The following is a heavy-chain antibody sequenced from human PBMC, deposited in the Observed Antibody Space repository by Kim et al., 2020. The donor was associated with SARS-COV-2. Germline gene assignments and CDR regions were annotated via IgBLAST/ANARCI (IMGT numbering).Heavy chain of an antibody. J-gene: IGHJ3*01. V-gene: IGHV3-23*01. CDR1: GFTFRSYA. D-gene: IGHD3-10*01. CDR3: AKDSNYYGSGSYYLV. Sequence: GGSLRLSCAASGFTFRSYAMSWVRQAPGKGLEWVSTISGGGHSTYYADSVKGRLTISRDNSKNTLYLQMNSLRAEDTAVYYCAKDSNYYGSGSYYLVWGQGTMVTVSS. CDR2: ISGGGHST.